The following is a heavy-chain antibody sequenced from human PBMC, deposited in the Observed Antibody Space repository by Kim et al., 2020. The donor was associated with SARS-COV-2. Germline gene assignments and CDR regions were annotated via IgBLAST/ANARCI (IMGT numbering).Heavy chain of an antibody. CDR1: GFTFSSYA. CDR3: ARAQVLSGFTQSYYMDV. Sequence: GGSLRLSCAASGFTFSSYAMTWVRQAPGKGLEWVSGISATGVFTHLADSVKGRFTISRDSSRNTLYLQMNSLRAEDTAVYFCARAQVLSGFTQSYYMDVWGKGTTVTVSS. D-gene: IGHD3-9*01. CDR2: ISATGVFT. V-gene: IGHV3-23*01. J-gene: IGHJ6*03.